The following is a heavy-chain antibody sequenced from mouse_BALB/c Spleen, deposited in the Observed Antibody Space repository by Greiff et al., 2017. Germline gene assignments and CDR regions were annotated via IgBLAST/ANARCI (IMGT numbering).Heavy chain of an antibody. CDR3: ARHGLSMDY. CDR2: ISSGGSYT. Sequence: DVKLQESGGDLVKPGGSLKLSCAASGFTFSSYGMSWVRQTPDKRLEWVATISSGGSYTYYPDSVKGRFTISRDNAKNTLYLQMSSLKSEDTAMYYCARHGLSMDYWGQGTSVTVSS. CDR1: GFTFSSYG. V-gene: IGHV5-6*02. J-gene: IGHJ4*01.